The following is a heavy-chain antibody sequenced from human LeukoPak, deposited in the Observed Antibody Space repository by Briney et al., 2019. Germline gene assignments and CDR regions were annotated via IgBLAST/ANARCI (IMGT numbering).Heavy chain of an antibody. D-gene: IGHD3-9*01. CDR2: IYYSGST. Sequence: SETLSLTCTVSGDSISSNSYYWGWIRQPPGKGLEWIGSIYYSGSTYYNTSLKSRVAIFVDTSKNQFSLKLTSVTAADTAVYYCARARILTDTPLGVWGQGTLVTVSS. V-gene: IGHV4-39*01. CDR3: ARARILTDTPLGV. CDR1: GDSISSNSYY. J-gene: IGHJ4*02.